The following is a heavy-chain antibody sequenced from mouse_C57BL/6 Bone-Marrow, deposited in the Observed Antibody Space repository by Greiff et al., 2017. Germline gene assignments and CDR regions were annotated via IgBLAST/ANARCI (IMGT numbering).Heavy chain of an antibody. CDR2: IHPNSGST. D-gene: IGHD3-3*01. J-gene: IGHJ4*01. V-gene: IGHV1-64*01. CDR3: AGCSPYAMDD. Sequence: QVKLQQPGAELVKPGASVKLSCKASGYTFTSYWMHWVKQRPGQGLEWIGMIHPNSGSTNYNEKFKSKATLTVDKSSSTAYMQLSSLTSEDSAVYYCAGCSPYAMDDWGQGTSVTVSS. CDR1: GYTFTSYW.